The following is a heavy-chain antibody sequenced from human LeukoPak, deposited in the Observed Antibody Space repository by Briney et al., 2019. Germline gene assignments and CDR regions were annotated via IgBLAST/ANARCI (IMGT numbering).Heavy chain of an antibody. CDR2: ISGSGSSA. Sequence: PGGSLRLSCAASGFTFSSYAMNWVRQAPGKGLEWVSSISGSGSSAYYADSVKGRFTISRDNSKSTLYLQVNSLRAEDTALYYCAKGYPSGSFPFDYWGQGTLVTVSS. J-gene: IGHJ4*02. CDR1: GFTFSSYA. D-gene: IGHD3-10*01. V-gene: IGHV3-23*01. CDR3: AKGYPSGSFPFDY.